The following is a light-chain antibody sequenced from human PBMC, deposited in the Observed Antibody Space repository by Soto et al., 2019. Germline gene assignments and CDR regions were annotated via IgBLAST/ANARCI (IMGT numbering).Light chain of an antibody. CDR3: QQYGSSGT. V-gene: IGKV3-11*01. CDR1: QSVSSY. CDR2: DAS. Sequence: DIVLTQSPATLSLSPGERATLSCRASQSVSSYLAWYQQKPGQAPRPLIYDASNRATGIPARFTGSGSGTDFTLTISSLEPEDLAVYYCQQYGSSGTSGQGTKVDI. J-gene: IGKJ1*01.